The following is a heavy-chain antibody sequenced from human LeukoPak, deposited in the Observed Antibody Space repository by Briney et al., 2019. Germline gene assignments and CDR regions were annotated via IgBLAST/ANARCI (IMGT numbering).Heavy chain of an antibody. CDR3: AKDMGSSGWYFLDY. CDR2: ISWNSGSI. Sequence: PGRSLRLSCAASGFTFDDYAMHWVRQAPGKGLEWVSGISWNSGSIGYADPVKGRFTISRDNAKNSLYLQMNSLRAEDTALYYCAKDMGSSGWYFLDYWGQGTLVTVSS. CDR1: GFTFDDYA. D-gene: IGHD6-19*01. V-gene: IGHV3-9*01. J-gene: IGHJ4*02.